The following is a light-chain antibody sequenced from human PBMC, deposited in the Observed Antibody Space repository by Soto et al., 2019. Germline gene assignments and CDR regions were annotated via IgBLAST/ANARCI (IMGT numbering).Light chain of an antibody. CDR2: DAS. V-gene: IGKV1-5*01. Sequence: DIQMTQSPSTLSASVGDRVTITCLASQSISSWLAWYQQKPGKAPKLLIYDASSLESGVPSRFSGSGSGTEFTLTISSLQPDDCATYYCQQYNSYSPLTCGGGTKVEIK. CDR3: QQYNSYSPLT. CDR1: QSISSW. J-gene: IGKJ4*01.